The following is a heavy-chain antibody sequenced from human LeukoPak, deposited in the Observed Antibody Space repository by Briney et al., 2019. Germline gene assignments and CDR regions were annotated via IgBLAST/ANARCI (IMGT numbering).Heavy chain of an antibody. V-gene: IGHV1-69*05. CDR2: IIPIFGTA. CDR3: ARDLLTMVRGVTQYYFDY. D-gene: IGHD3-10*01. CDR1: GGTFSSYA. Sequence: SVKVSCKASGGTFSSYAISWVRQAPGQGLEWMGGIIPIFGTANYAQKFQGRVTITTDESTSTAYMELSSLRSEDTAVYYCARDLLTMVRGVTQYYFDYWGQGTLVTVSS. J-gene: IGHJ4*02.